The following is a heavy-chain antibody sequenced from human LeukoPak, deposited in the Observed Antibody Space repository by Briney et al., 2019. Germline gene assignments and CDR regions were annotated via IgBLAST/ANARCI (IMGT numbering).Heavy chain of an antibody. CDR1: VFTFSSYS. CDR3: ARGFTVTPDY. V-gene: IGHV3-21*01. CDR2: ISSSSSYI. Sequence: GGSLRLSCAASVFTFSSYSMNWVRQAPGKGLEWVSSISSSSSYIYYADSVKGRFTISRDNAKYSLYLQMNSLRAEDTAVYYCARGFTVTPDYWGQGTLVTVSS. D-gene: IGHD4-17*01. J-gene: IGHJ4*02.